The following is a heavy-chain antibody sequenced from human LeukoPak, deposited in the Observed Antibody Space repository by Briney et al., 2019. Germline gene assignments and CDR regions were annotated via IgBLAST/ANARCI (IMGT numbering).Heavy chain of an antibody. Sequence: SETLSFTCTVSGGSISSSSYYWGWIRQPPGKGLEWIGSIYYSGSTYYNPSLKSRVTISVDTSKNQFSLKLSSVTAADTAVYYCARNHYYDSSGYYLGEYDYWGQGTLVTVSS. CDR3: ARNHYYDSSGYYLGEYDY. CDR1: GGSISSSSYY. D-gene: IGHD3-22*01. CDR2: IYYSGST. V-gene: IGHV4-39*07. J-gene: IGHJ4*02.